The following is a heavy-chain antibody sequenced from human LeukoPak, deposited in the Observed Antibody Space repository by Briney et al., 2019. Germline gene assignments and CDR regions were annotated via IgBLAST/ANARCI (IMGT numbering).Heavy chain of an antibody. D-gene: IGHD3-22*01. V-gene: IGHV4-34*01. Sequence: PSETLSLTCAVYGGSFSGYYWSWIRQPPGKGLEWIGEINHSGSTNYNPSLKSRVTISVDTSKNQFSLRLSSVTAADTAVYYCARVGPRADYYDSSAFDYWGQGTLVTVSS. CDR1: GGSFSGYY. CDR2: INHSGST. CDR3: ARVGPRADYYDSSAFDY. J-gene: IGHJ4*02.